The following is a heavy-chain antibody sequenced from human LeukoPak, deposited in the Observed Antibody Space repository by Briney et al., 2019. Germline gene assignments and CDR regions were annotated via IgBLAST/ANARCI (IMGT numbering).Heavy chain of an antibody. J-gene: IGHJ6*02. CDR3: ARVFTQYYGMDV. CDR1: GGSFSGYY. D-gene: IGHD2-15*01. V-gene: IGHV4-34*01. Sequence: PSETLSLTCAVYGGSFSGYYWSWIRQPPGKGLEWIGEINHGGSTNYNPSLKSRVTISVDTSKNQFSLKLSSVTAADTAVYYCARVFTQYYGMDVWGQGTTVTVSS. CDR2: INHGGST.